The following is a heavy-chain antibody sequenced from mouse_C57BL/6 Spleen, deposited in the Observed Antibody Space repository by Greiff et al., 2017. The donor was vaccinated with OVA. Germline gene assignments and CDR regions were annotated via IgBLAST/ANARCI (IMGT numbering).Heavy chain of an antibody. CDR2: IYPGSGNT. J-gene: IGHJ3*01. Sequence: VQLQQSGAELVRPGASVKLSCKASGYTFTDYYINWVKQRPGQGLEWIARIYPGSGNTYYNEKFKGKATLTAEKSSSTAYMQLSSLTSEDSAVYFCARGLQGAYWGQGTLVTVSA. CDR1: GYTFTDYY. CDR3: ARGLQGAY. V-gene: IGHV1-76*01. D-gene: IGHD2-4*01.